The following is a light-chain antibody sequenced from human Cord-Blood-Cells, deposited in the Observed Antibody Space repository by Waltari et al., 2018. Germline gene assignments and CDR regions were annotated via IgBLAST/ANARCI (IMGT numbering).Light chain of an antibody. V-gene: IGLV2-23*01. CDR1: SSVVGGYTL. J-gene: IGLJ3*02. Sequence: SALTQPASVSGSPGPSITISCPGTSSVVGGYTLFSWYQQHPGKAPKLMIYEGSKRPSGVSNRFSGSKSGNTASLTISGLQAEDEADYYCCSYAGSSTWVFGGGTKLTVL. CDR3: CSYAGSSTWV. CDR2: EGS.